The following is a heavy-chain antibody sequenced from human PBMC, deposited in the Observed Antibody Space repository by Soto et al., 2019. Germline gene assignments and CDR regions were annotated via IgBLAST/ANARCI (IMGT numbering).Heavy chain of an antibody. V-gene: IGHV3-23*01. CDR3: AKDAIAAADGYYYGMDV. CDR2: ISGSGGST. J-gene: IGHJ6*02. CDR1: GFTFSSYA. D-gene: IGHD6-13*01. Sequence: EVQLLESGGGLVQPGGSLRLSCAASGFTFSSYAMRWVRQAPGKGLEWVSAISGSGGSTYYADSVKGRFTISRDNSKNTLYLQMNSLRAEDTAVYYCAKDAIAAADGYYYGMDVWGQGTTVTVSS.